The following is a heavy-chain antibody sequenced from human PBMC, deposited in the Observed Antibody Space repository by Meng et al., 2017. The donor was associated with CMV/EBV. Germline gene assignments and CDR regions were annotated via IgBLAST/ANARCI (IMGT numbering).Heavy chain of an antibody. CDR2: IRYDGSNK. V-gene: IGHV3-30*02. CDR3: AKAAGYYYYGMDV. Sequence: GESLKISCTASGFTFSSSNMHWVRQAPGKGLEWVAFIRYDGSNKYYADSVKGRFTISRDNSKNTLYLQMNSLRAEDTAVYYCAKAAGYYYYGMDVWGQGTTVTVSS. J-gene: IGHJ6*02. CDR1: GFTFSSSN.